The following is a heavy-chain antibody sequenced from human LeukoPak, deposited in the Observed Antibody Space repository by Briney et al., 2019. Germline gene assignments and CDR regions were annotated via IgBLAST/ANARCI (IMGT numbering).Heavy chain of an antibody. CDR3: ARDPGAFPYFFDS. Sequence: ETLSLTCAVYGGSSSDYYWTWIRQTPGKGLECVSAISGDGVSPYYADSVRGRFTISRDNSKNTLYLQMNSLRVEDTAVYFCARDPGAFPYFFDSWGQGTLVTVSS. D-gene: IGHD4/OR15-4a*01. CDR2: ISGDGVSP. J-gene: IGHJ4*02. CDR1: GGSSSDYY. V-gene: IGHV3-23*01.